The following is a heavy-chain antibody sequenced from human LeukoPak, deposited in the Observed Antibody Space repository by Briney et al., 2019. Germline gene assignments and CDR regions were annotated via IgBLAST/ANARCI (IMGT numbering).Heavy chain of an antibody. CDR2: MYHSGST. D-gene: IGHD2-2*01. J-gene: IGHJ4*02. V-gene: IGHV4-38-2*01. CDR3: ARQGPHSTNVKGYCSNTFCLGGFDY. Sequence: EPSETLSLTCAVSSFSINSGYYWGWIRQPPGKGLEWIGSMYHSGSTYYNPSLKSRVTISVDTSKNQVSLKLNFVTAADTAVYYCARQGPHSTNVKGYCSNTFCLGGFDYWGQGALVTVSS. CDR1: SFSINSGYY.